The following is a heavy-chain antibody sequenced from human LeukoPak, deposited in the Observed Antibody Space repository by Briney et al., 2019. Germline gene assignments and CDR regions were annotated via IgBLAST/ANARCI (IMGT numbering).Heavy chain of an antibody. CDR3: ARERETGITIFGVVTPFDY. Sequence: GGSLRLSCAASGFTFSDYYMSWIRQAPGKGLEWVSYISSSGSTIYYADPVKGRFTISRDNAKNSLYLQMNSLRAEDTAVYYCARERETGITIFGVVTPFDYWGQGTLVTVSS. CDR1: GFTFSDYY. V-gene: IGHV3-11*01. J-gene: IGHJ4*02. D-gene: IGHD3-3*01. CDR2: ISSSGSTI.